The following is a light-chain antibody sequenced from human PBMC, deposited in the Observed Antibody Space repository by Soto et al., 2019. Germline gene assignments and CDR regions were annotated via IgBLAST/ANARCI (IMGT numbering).Light chain of an antibody. Sequence: DIVMTQSPDSLAVSLGERATINCKSSQSVLYSSNNKNYLAWYQQKPGQPPKLLIYWASTRESGVPDRFSGNGSGTDFTLTISSLQAEDVAVYYCQQYHSTPFTFGPGTKVDIK. CDR3: QQYHSTPFT. CDR1: QSVLYSSNNKNY. J-gene: IGKJ3*01. CDR2: WAS. V-gene: IGKV4-1*01.